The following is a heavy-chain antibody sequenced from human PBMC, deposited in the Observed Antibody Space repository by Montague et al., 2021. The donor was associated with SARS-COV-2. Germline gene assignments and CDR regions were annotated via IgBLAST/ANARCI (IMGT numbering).Heavy chain of an antibody. CDR3: ARGPSDTYYYNGMVV. V-gene: IGHV2-70*11. J-gene: IGHJ6*02. CDR2: IDWDGDK. CDR1: GFSLSTSGMC. Sequence: PALVKPTQTLTLTCTFSGFSLSTSGMCMTWIRQPPGKALEWLARIDWDGDKYYNTSLKSRLTISKDTSKNLVVLTMTNMDPVDTATYYCARGPSDTYYYNGMVVWGRGTTVSVS.